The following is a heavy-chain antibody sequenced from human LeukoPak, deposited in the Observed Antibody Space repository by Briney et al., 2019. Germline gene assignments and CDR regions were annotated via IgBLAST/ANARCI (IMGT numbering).Heavy chain of an antibody. J-gene: IGHJ4*02. CDR1: GYSISSGYY. Sequence: SETLSLTCTVSGYSISSGYYWGWIRQPPGKGLEWIGSIYHSGSTYYNPSLKSRVTISVDTSKNQFSLKLSSVTAADTAVYYCARGATTVAGLYYFDYWGQGTLDTVSS. V-gene: IGHV4-38-2*02. CDR2: IYHSGST. CDR3: ARGATTVAGLYYFDY. D-gene: IGHD6-19*01.